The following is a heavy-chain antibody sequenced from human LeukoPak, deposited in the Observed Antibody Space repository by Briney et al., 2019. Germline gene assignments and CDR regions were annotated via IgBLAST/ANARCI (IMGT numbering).Heavy chain of an antibody. Sequence: SETLSLTCSVSGDSMSSHYLSWIRHPAGKGLEWIGRIHICGRSNINPSLKSRLTMSVDTSKNHFSLKLVSVTAADTAVYYCARDWGRVGLRGFDPWGQGTLVTVSS. V-gene: IGHV4-4*07. CDR2: IHICGRS. CDR3: ARDWGRVGLRGFDP. D-gene: IGHD3-16*01. J-gene: IGHJ5*02. CDR1: GDSMSSHY.